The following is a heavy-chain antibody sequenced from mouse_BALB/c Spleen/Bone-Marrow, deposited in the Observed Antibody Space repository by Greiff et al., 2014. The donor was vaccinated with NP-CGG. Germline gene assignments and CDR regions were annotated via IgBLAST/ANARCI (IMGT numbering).Heavy chain of an antibody. D-gene: IGHD2-14*01. CDR2: ISDGGNYT. J-gene: IGHJ3*01. CDR1: GFTFSDYF. Sequence: DVQLQESGGALVKPGGSLKLSCAASGFTFSDYFMYWVRQTPEKRLEWVATISDGGNYTCYPDSVKGRFTISRDNAKNNLHLQMNSLKSEGTAKYFCARDGDYRYAWFAFWGQGTLVTVSA. V-gene: IGHV5-4*02. CDR3: ARDGDYRYAWFAF.